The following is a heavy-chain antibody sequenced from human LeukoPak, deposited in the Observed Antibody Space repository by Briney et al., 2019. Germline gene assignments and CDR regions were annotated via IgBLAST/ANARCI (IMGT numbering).Heavy chain of an antibody. Sequence: GGSLRLSCAASGFTFSSYAMSWVRQAPGKGLGWVSAISGSGGSTYYADSVKGRFTISRDNSKNTLYLQMNSLRAEDTAVYYCAKDLIGVANRIMDVWGKGTTVTVSS. CDR1: GFTFSSYA. J-gene: IGHJ6*03. CDR2: ISGSGGST. D-gene: IGHD1-14*01. CDR3: AKDLIGVANRIMDV. V-gene: IGHV3-23*01.